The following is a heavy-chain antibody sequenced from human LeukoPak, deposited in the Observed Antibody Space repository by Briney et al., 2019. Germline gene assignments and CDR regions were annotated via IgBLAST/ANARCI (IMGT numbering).Heavy chain of an antibody. D-gene: IGHD4-23*01. V-gene: IGHV3-21*01. J-gene: IGHJ6*03. CDR2: ISGSGGYI. Sequence: SGGSLRLSCAASEFTLGDYTMNWVRQAPGKGLEWVSSISGSGGYIYYADSVEGRFTISRDNAKNSLYLQMNSLRAEDTAVYYCSTHTPDYGGNSWIYYYMDVWGKGTPVTVSS. CDR3: STHTPDYGGNSWIYYYMDV. CDR1: EFTLGDYT.